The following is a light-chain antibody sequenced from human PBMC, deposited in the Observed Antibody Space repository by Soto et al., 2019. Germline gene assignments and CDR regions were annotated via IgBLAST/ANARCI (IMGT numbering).Light chain of an antibody. CDR1: SSDVGGYNY. Sequence: QSVLTQPRSVSGSPGQSVTISCTGTSSDVGGYNYVSWYQHHPGKAPKLMIYDVTKRPSGVPDRFSASKSGNTASLTISGLHAGDEADYYCCSYAGSDTYVFGTGTKVTVL. V-gene: IGLV2-11*01. J-gene: IGLJ1*01. CDR2: DVT. CDR3: CSYAGSDTYV.